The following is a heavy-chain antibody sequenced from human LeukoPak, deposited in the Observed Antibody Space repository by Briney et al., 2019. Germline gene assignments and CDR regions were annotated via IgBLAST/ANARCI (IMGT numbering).Heavy chain of an antibody. CDR2: ISYDGSNK. V-gene: IGHV3-30-3*01. CDR3: ARSLSMIVVVNSPFDAFDI. D-gene: IGHD3-22*01. J-gene: IGHJ3*02. CDR1: GFTFSSYA. Sequence: GGSLRLSCAASGFTFSSYAMHWVRQAPGKGLEWVAVISYDGSNKCYADSVKGRFTISRDNSKNTLYLQMNSLRAEDTAVYYCARSLSMIVVVNSPFDAFDIWGQGTMVTVSS.